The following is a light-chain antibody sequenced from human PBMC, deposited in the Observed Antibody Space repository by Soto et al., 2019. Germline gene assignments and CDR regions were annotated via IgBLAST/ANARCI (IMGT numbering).Light chain of an antibody. CDR3: QQYYSYWT. V-gene: IGKV1-5*03. CDR2: KAS. CDR1: QSISSW. Sequence: DIQITQYPSTLSASVGDRVIITCRASQSISSWVAWYQQKPGKAPKLLISKASNLESGVPSRFSGSGSGTEFTLTVSSLQPDDFATYDCQQYYSYWTLGQGTKVEI. J-gene: IGKJ1*01.